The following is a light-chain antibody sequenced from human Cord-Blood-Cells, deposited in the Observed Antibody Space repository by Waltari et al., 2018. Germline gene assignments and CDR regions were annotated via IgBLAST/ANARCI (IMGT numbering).Light chain of an antibody. CDR2: DVS. CDR1: HSNVGGFTY. J-gene: IGLJ3*02. Sequence: HYALPPPRSLSGSPGESVTISCTGTHSNVGGFTYDSWYQQHPGKAPKLMIYDVSKRPSGVPDRFSGSKSGNTASLTISGLQAEDEADYYCCSYAGSYTWVFGGGTKLTVL. CDR3: CSYAGSYTWV. V-gene: IGLV2-11*01.